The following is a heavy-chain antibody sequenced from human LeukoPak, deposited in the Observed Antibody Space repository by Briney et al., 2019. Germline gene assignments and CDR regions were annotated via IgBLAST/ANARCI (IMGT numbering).Heavy chain of an antibody. V-gene: IGHV1-2*02. Sequence: ASVKVSCKASGYTFTAYYLHWVRQAPGQGPEWMGWINSNSGGTNYAQNFQGRVTMTRDTSISTAYMELSGLRSDDTAVYYCTRDPEFGAFDIWGQGTMVTVSS. CDR2: INSNSGGT. J-gene: IGHJ3*02. CDR3: TRDPEFGAFDI. CDR1: GYTFTAYY. D-gene: IGHD3-16*01.